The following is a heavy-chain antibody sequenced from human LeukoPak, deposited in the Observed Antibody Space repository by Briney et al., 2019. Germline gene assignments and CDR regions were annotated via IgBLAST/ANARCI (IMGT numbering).Heavy chain of an antibody. CDR3: ARDRIAAAGTGWFDP. J-gene: IGHJ5*02. D-gene: IGHD6-13*01. V-gene: IGHV3-30*14. Sequence: PGRSLRLSCAASGFTFSSYAMHWVRQAPGKGLEWVAVISYDGSNKYYADSVKGRFTISRDNSKNTLYLQMNSLRAEDTAVYYCARDRIAAAGTGWFDPWGQGTLVTVSS. CDR2: ISYDGSNK. CDR1: GFTFSSYA.